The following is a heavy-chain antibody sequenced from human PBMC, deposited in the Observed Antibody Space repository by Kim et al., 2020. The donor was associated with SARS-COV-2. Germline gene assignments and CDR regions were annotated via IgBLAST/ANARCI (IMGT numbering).Heavy chain of an antibody. D-gene: IGHD4-17*01. Sequence: ASVKVSCKASGYTFTSYYMHWVRQAPGQGLEWMGIINPSGGSTSYAQKFQGRVTMTRDTSTSTVYMELSSLRSEDTAVYYCARARGIYGDPWYYGMDVWGQGTTVTVSS. CDR2: INPSGGST. J-gene: IGHJ6*02. CDR3: ARARGIYGDPWYYGMDV. CDR1: GYTFTSYY. V-gene: IGHV1-46*01.